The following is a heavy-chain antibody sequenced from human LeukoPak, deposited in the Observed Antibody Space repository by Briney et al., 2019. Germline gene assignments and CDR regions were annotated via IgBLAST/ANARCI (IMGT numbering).Heavy chain of an antibody. V-gene: IGHV4-59*01. D-gene: IGHD3-10*01. Sequence: SETLSLTCTVSGGSISSYYWSWIRQPPGKGLEWIGYIYYSGSTNYNPSLKSRVTISVDTSKSQFSLKLSSVTAADTAVYYCASSMVRGAADYWGQGTLVTVSS. J-gene: IGHJ4*02. CDR3: ASSMVRGAADY. CDR2: IYYSGST. CDR1: GGSISSYY.